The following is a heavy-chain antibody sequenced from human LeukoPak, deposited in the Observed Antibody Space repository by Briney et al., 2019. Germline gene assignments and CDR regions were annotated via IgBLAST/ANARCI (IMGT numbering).Heavy chain of an antibody. V-gene: IGHV4-59*03. CDR3: AGQKGGGPWYFFNY. J-gene: IGHJ4*02. CDR1: GASTYNHY. CDR2: IHYSGTT. Sequence: SETLSLTCTLSGASTYNHYWSWIRQPPGKGLEWIGYIHYSGTTDYNPSVRSRVTISVDTSKNQFSLKLNSVTAADTAVYSCAGQKGGGPWYFFNYWGQGTLVTVSS. D-gene: IGHD6-13*01.